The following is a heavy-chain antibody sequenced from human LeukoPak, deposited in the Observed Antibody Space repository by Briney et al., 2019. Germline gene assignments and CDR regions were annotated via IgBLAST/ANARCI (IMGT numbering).Heavy chain of an antibody. CDR1: GLSFSNYW. Sequence: GGSLRLSCAVSGLSFSNYWMHWVRQAPGKGLGWGARTNLHGTAVDYAGSVKGGFTISRDNSKNTLYLEMNSLSPDDTAVYYCARGVEPLAANTLAYWGQGTLVTVSS. V-gene: IGHV3-74*01. CDR2: TNLHGTAV. CDR3: ARGVEPLAANTLAY. J-gene: IGHJ4*02. D-gene: IGHD1-14*01.